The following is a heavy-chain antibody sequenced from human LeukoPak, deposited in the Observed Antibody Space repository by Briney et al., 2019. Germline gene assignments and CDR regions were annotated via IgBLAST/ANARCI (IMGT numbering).Heavy chain of an antibody. V-gene: IGHV3-48*03. CDR3: AREVSQQLAAFDI. D-gene: IGHD6-13*01. Sequence: QPGGSLRLSCAASGFTFSSYEMNWVRQAPGKGLEWVSYISSSGSTIYYADSVKGRFTISRDNAKNSLYLQMNSLRAEDTAVYYCAREVSQQLAAFDIWGQGTMVTVSS. CDR1: GFTFSSYE. CDR2: ISSSGSTI. J-gene: IGHJ3*02.